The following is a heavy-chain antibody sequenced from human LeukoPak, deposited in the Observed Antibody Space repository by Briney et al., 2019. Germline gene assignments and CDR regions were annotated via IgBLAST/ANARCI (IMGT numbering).Heavy chain of an antibody. CDR1: GYTFTSYG. Sequence: ASVKVSCKASGYTFTSYGISWVRQAPGQGLEWMGWISAYNGNTNYAQKLQGRVTMTTDTSTSTAYMELRSLRSDDKAVYYCARSTFDIAVVPAAIDYWGQGTLVTVSS. V-gene: IGHV1-18*01. CDR3: ARSTFDIAVVPAAIDY. J-gene: IGHJ4*02. D-gene: IGHD2-2*01. CDR2: ISAYNGNT.